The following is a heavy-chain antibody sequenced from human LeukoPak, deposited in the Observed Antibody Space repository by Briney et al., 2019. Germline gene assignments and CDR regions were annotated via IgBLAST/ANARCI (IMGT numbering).Heavy chain of an antibody. CDR2: ISAYNGNT. J-gene: IGHJ5*02. Sequence: ASVKVSCKASGYTFTSYGISWVRQAPGQGLEWMGWISAYNGNTNYAQKLQGRVTMTTDTSTSTAYMELRSLRSDDTAVYYCGGGPPYYYVSGSYPWGQGTLVTVS. CDR3: GGGPPYYYVSGSYP. V-gene: IGHV1-18*01. CDR1: GYTFTSYG. D-gene: IGHD3-10*01.